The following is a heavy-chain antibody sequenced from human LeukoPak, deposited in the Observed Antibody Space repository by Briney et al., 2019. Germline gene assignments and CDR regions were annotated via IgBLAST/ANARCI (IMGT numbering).Heavy chain of an antibody. CDR1: GYTFTGYY. D-gene: IGHD6-19*01. CDR2: INPSGGST. CDR3: ARHPGAVARPMGVPGGRFTMDV. V-gene: IGHV1-46*01. J-gene: IGHJ6*02. Sequence: ASVKVSCKASGYTFTGYYMHWVRQAPGQGLEWMGIINPSGGSTSYPQKFQGRVTMTRDTSTSTVFMELSSLRSDDTAVYYCARHPGAVARPMGVPGGRFTMDVWGQGTTVTVSS.